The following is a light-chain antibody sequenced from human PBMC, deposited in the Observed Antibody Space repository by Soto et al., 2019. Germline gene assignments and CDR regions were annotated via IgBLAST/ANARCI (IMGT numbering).Light chain of an antibody. CDR1: SSNIGSNY. V-gene: IGLV1-47*01. Sequence: QAVVTQPPSASGTPGQRVTISCSGSSSNIGSNYVYWYQQLPGTAPKLLIYRNNQRPSGVPDRFSGSKSGTSASLAISGLRSEDEADYYCAAWDDSLSGHVVFGGGTK. CDR3: AAWDDSLSGHVV. J-gene: IGLJ2*01. CDR2: RNN.